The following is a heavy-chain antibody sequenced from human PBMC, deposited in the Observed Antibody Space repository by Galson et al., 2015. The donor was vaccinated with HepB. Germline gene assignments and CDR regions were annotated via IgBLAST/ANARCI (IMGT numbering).Heavy chain of an antibody. V-gene: IGHV1-69*06. CDR2: IIPIFGTT. CDR3: ARAHPESFDFWSGYSHFDY. Sequence: SVKVSCKASGGTLSNYAINWVRQAPGQGLEWMGGIIPIFGTTNYAQQFQGGVTITADKSTSTAYMELSSLRSEDTAVYYCARAHPESFDFWSGYSHFDYWGQGTLVTVSS. J-gene: IGHJ4*02. D-gene: IGHD3-3*01. CDR1: GGTLSNYA.